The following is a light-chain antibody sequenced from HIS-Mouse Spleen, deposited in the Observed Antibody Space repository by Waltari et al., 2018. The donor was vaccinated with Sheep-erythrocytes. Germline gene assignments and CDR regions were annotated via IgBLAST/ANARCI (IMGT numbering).Light chain of an antibody. V-gene: IGLV2-11*01. Sequence: QSALTQPRSVSGSPGQSVTISCTGTSSDVGGYNYVSWYQQHPGKAPKLMIYDVSKRPSGGPDRFSGSKSGNTASLTISGLQAEDEADYYCSSYAGSNNWVFGGGTKLTVL. CDR3: SSYAGSNNWV. CDR1: SSDVGGYNY. CDR2: DVS. J-gene: IGLJ3*02.